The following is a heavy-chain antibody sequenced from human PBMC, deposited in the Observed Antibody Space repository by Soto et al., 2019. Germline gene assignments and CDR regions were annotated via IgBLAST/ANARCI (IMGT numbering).Heavy chain of an antibody. CDR2: INHSGST. CDR1: GGSFSGYY. V-gene: IGHV4-34*01. CDR3: ARGRPLRYFDWLLPGGYYYYGMDV. J-gene: IGHJ6*02. D-gene: IGHD3-9*01. Sequence: SETLSLTCAVYGGSFSGYYWSWIRQPPGKGLEWIGEINHSGSTNYNPSLKSRVTISVDTSKNQFSLKLSSVTAADTAVYYCARGRPLRYFDWLLPGGYYYYGMDVWGQGTTVTVSS.